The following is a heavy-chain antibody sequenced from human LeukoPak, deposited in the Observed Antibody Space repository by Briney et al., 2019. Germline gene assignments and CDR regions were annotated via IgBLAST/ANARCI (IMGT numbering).Heavy chain of an antibody. V-gene: IGHV1-2*02. CDR2: INPRSGGR. D-gene: IGHD3-16*01. Sequence: ASVKVSCKASEYTXTAYDMHWVRQAXGQGLEWMGWINPRSGGRDYAQKFQGRVTMTRDTSISTAYMELSRLTSDDTAVYYCTRDVTGDYWFDPWGQGTLVTVSS. CDR1: EYTXTAYD. J-gene: IGHJ5*02. CDR3: TRDVTGDYWFDP.